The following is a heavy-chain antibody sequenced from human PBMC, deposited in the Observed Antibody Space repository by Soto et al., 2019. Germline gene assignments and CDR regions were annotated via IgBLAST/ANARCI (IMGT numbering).Heavy chain of an antibody. Sequence: SETLSLTCTVSGGSIRSSDYYWGWNRQPPGKGLEWIGYIHYSGSTNYNPSLKSRVTISVDTSKNQFSLKLTSVTAADTAVYFCARDIWVGGDYYYYAMDVWGQGTTVTVSS. CDR1: GGSIRSSDYY. J-gene: IGHJ6*02. CDR2: IHYSGST. CDR3: ARDIWVGGDYYYYAMDV. D-gene: IGHD3-16*01. V-gene: IGHV4-61*08.